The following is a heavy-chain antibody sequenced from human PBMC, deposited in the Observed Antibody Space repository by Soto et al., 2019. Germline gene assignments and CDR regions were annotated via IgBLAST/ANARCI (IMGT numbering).Heavy chain of an antibody. D-gene: IGHD3-22*01. CDR1: GGSISSSSYY. CDR2: IYYSGST. Sequence: TSETLSLTCTVSGGSISSSSYYWGWIRQPPGKGLEWIGSIYYSGSTYYNPSLKSRVTISVDTSKNQFSLKLSSVTAADTAVYYCARSSRYYYDSSAQIDYWGQGTLVTVSS. J-gene: IGHJ4*02. V-gene: IGHV4-39*01. CDR3: ARSSRYYYDSSAQIDY.